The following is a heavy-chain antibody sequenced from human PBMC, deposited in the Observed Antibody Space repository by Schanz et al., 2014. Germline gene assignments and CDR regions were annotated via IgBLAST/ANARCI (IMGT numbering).Heavy chain of an antibody. D-gene: IGHD6-13*01. CDR2: IYSGGST. CDR3: AKEFSSSWWYGMDV. V-gene: IGHV3-53*01. Sequence: EVQLVESGGGLIQPGGSLRLSCAASGFTVSSNYMSWVRQAPGKGLEWVAVIYSGGSTFYTDSVKGRFTISRDNSKNTLYLRMNSLRAEDTAVYYCAKEFSSSWWYGMDVWGQGTTVTVSS. J-gene: IGHJ6*02. CDR1: GFTVSSNY.